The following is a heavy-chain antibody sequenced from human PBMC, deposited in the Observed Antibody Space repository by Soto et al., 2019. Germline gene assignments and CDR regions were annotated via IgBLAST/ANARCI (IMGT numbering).Heavy chain of an antibody. CDR3: ADWNYVGAFDI. CDR1: GGSISSSSYY. CDR2: IYYSGST. V-gene: IGHV4-39*01. Sequence: QLLESGPGLVKPSETLSLTCTVSGGSISSSSYYWGWIRQPPGKGLEWIGIIYYSGSTYYNPSLKSRVTISVDTSKNQFSLKLSSVTAADTAVYYCADWNYVGAFDIWGQGTMVTVSS. J-gene: IGHJ3*02. D-gene: IGHD1-7*01.